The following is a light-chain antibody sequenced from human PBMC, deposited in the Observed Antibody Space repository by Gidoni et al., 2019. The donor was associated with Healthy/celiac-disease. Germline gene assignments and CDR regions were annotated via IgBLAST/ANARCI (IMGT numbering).Light chain of an antibody. CDR3: QQYSSLTWT. CDR1: QNRNSNS. CDR2: GPS. Sequence: EIVLTQSPGTLSLSPGERATLSCRASQNRNSNSLAGYQQKPGQAPRLLIYGPSSRATGISDRFSGSGSGPDFTLTISRLEPGDSAVYYCQQYSSLTWTFGQGTKVEVK. V-gene: IGKV3-20*01. J-gene: IGKJ1*01.